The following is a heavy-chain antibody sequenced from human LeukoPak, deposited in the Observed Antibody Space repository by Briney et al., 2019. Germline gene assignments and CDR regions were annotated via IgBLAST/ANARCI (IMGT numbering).Heavy chain of an antibody. CDR1: GFTFSSHG. V-gene: IGHV3-33*01. CDR3: ARGGGCTRSSCDFDF. Sequence: PGGSLRLSCAASGFTFSSHGIHWVRQAPGRGLEWVAVIWYDGTNKYYEDSVKGRFGISRDDSKNTVYLQMNSLRAEDTAVYYCARGGGCTRSSCDFDFWGQGTLVTVSS. D-gene: IGHD2-2*01. CDR2: IWYDGTNK. J-gene: IGHJ4*02.